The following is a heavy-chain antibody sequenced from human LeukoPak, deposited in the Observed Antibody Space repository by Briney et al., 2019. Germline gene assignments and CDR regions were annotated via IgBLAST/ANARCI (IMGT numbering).Heavy chain of an antibody. CDR1: GSTFSSYG. Sequence: GGSLRLSCAASGSTFSSYGMHWVRQAPGKGLEWVAFIRYDGSKKYYTDSVKGRFTISRDNSKNTLYLQMNSLSAEDTAFYYCAKGGGYEAQYYYYYLDVWGKGTTVTISS. D-gene: IGHD5-12*01. CDR2: IRYDGSKK. V-gene: IGHV3-30*02. J-gene: IGHJ6*03. CDR3: AKGGGYEAQYYYYYLDV.